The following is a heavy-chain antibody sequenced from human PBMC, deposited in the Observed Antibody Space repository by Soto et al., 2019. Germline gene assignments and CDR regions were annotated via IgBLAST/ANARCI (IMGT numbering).Heavy chain of an antibody. CDR1: GFTFSSYA. CDR3: ARESSGREHDAFDI. D-gene: IGHD6-19*01. Sequence: QVQLVESGGGVVQPGRSLRLSCAASGFTFSSYAMHWVRQAPGKGLEWVAVISYDGSNKYYADSVKGRFTISRDNSKNTLYLQMNSLRAEDTAVYYCARESSGREHDAFDIWGQGTMVTVSS. CDR2: ISYDGSNK. V-gene: IGHV3-30-3*01. J-gene: IGHJ3*02.